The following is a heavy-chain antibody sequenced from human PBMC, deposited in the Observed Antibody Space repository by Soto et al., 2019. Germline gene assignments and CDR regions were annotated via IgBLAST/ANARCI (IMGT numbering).Heavy chain of an antibody. CDR3: ARDRGEGGHDAYYYRDV. V-gene: IGHV1-18*01. J-gene: IGHJ6*03. CDR1: GYTFTSYG. Sequence: ASVKVSCKASGYTFTSYGISWVRQAPGQGLEWMEWINAYNGNTNYAQKLQGRVTMTTDTSTSTAYMELRSLRSDDTAVYYCARDRGEGGHDAYYYRDVGGKGPTAPVPS. D-gene: IGHD3-10*01. CDR2: INAYNGNT.